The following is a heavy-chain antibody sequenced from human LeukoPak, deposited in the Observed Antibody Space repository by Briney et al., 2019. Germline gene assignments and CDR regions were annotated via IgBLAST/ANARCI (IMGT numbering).Heavy chain of an antibody. Sequence: GGSLRLSCAASGFKFSSYSMKWVRQAPGKGLEWVSFISSSSSYIYYADSLKGRFTISRDNAKNSLYLQMNSLRTEDTAVYYCVRLTAAGRRTDFDYWGQGTLVTVSS. CDR1: GFKFSSYS. D-gene: IGHD6-13*01. J-gene: IGHJ4*02. CDR3: VRLTAAGRRTDFDY. CDR2: ISSSSSYI. V-gene: IGHV3-21*01.